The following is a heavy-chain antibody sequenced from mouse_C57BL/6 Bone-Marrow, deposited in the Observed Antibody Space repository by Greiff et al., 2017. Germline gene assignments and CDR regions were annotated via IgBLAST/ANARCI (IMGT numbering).Heavy chain of an antibody. CDR2: ISSGSSTI. V-gene: IGHV5-17*01. CDR1: GFTFSDYG. J-gene: IGHJ3*01. Sequence: EVKLVESGGGLVKPGGSLKLSCAASGFTFSDYGMHWVRQAPEKGLEWVAYISSGSSTIYYADTVKGRFTISRDNAKTTLFLHMTSLSSEDTARYYCERKACSSNYCFAYWGQGTLVTVSA. CDR3: ERKACSSNYCFAY. D-gene: IGHD2-5*01.